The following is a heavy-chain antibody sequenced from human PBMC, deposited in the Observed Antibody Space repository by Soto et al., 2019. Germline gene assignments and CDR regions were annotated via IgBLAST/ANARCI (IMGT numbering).Heavy chain of an antibody. Sequence: GSLRLSCAASRFAFSDYNMDWVRQAPGKGLEWVAYISTTSNPIYYRDSVKGRFTISRDNAKNSMYLQMNSLRDEDTAVYYCARDGGRTGNIDSWGQGTLVTVSS. CDR3: ARDGGRTGNIDS. CDR2: ISTTSNPI. V-gene: IGHV3-48*02. CDR1: RFAFSDYN. D-gene: IGHD3-16*01. J-gene: IGHJ4*02.